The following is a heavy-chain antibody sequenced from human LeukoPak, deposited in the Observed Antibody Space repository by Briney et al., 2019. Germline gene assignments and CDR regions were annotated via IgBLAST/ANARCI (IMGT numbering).Heavy chain of an antibody. CDR2: ISSSSSYI. CDR3: AREGVAAAGTDY. V-gene: IGHV3-21*01. Sequence: GGSLRLSCAASGFTFSSYSMNWVRQAPGKGLEWVSSISSSSSYIYYADSVKGRFTISRDNAKNSLYLQMNSLRAEDTAVYYCAREGVAAAGTDYWGQGTLVTVSS. J-gene: IGHJ4*02. CDR1: GFTFSSYS. D-gene: IGHD6-13*01.